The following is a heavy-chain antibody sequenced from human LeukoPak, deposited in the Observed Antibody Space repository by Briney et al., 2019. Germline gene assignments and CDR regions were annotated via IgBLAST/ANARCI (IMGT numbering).Heavy chain of an antibody. V-gene: IGHV1-69*06. D-gene: IGHD3-3*01. CDR2: ISPMFGTA. J-gene: IGHJ4*02. CDR3: ARDRYYDFWSGSHYFDY. Sequence: ASVKVSCKASGGTFSSYAISWVRQAPGQGLEWMGVISPMFGTANYAQKFQGRVTITADKSTTTAYMELSSLRSVDTAMYYCARDRYYDFWSGSHYFDYWGQGTLVTVSS. CDR1: GGTFSSYA.